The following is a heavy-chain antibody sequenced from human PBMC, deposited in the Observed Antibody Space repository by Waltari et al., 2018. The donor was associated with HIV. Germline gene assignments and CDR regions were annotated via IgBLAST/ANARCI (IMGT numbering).Heavy chain of an antibody. CDR2: INTNTGDT. Sequence: QVQLVQSGAEVKKPGASVKVSCKTSGFTFTDFFFIHWVRQAPGQGLEWMGWINTNTGDTDLAETFQGRVTMTRDTSVRTAYMDLRRLKSDDTAVYYCARLMPFYDAFDIWGQGTMVTVSS. V-gene: IGHV1-2*02. CDR1: GFTFTDFFF. J-gene: IGHJ3*02. D-gene: IGHD2-8*01. CDR3: ARLMPFYDAFDI.